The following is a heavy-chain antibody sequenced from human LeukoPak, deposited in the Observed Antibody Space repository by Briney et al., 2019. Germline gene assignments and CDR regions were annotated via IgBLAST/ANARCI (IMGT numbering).Heavy chain of an antibody. Sequence: SVKVSCKASGGTFSSYAISWVRQAPGQGLEWMGGIIPIFGTANYAQKFQGRVTITADESTSTAYMELSSLRSEDTAVYYCARGDTMVRGVPDYWGQGTLVPVSS. CDR2: IIPIFGTA. D-gene: IGHD3-10*01. V-gene: IGHV1-69*01. J-gene: IGHJ4*02. CDR1: GGTFSSYA. CDR3: ARGDTMVRGVPDY.